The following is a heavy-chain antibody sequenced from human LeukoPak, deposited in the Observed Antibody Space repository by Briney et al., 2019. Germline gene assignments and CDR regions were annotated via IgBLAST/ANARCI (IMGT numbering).Heavy chain of an antibody. CDR2: ISSSSSYI. D-gene: IGHD3-10*01. Sequence: KPGGSLRLSCAASGFTFSSYSMNWVRQAPGKGLEWVSSISSSSSYIYYADSVKGRFTISRDNAKNSLYLLMNSLRAEDTAVYYCAISPPVRGVIITNFDYWGQGTLVTVSS. V-gene: IGHV3-21*01. CDR1: GFTFSSYS. CDR3: AISPPVRGVIITNFDY. J-gene: IGHJ4*02.